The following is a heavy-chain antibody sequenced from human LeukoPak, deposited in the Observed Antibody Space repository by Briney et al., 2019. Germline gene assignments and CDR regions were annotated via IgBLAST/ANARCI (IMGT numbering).Heavy chain of an antibody. V-gene: IGHV3-7*01. CDR1: GFTFRSYW. D-gene: IGHD1-7*01. Sequence: PGGSLRLSCAVSGFTFRSYWMSWVRQAPGKGLEWVANIKQDGSEKYYVDSVKGRFTISRDNAKNSLCLQMNSLRAEDTAVYYCARETGTYFDYWGQGTLATVSS. J-gene: IGHJ4*02. CDR2: IKQDGSEK. CDR3: ARETGTYFDY.